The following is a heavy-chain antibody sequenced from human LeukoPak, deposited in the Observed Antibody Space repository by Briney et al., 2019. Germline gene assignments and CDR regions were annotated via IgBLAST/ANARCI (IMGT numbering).Heavy chain of an antibody. D-gene: IGHD6-19*01. CDR2: ISSSGNSI. CDR3: ARVGNGPVARSYYYYGMDV. Sequence: PGGSLRLSCAASGFSFKSYEMTWVRQAPGKGLEWVSYISSSGNSIYYADSVKGRFTISRDSAKSSLYLQMNSLRGEDTALYYCARVGNGPVARSYYYYGMDVWGQGTTVTVSS. CDR1: GFSFKSYE. V-gene: IGHV3-48*03. J-gene: IGHJ6*02.